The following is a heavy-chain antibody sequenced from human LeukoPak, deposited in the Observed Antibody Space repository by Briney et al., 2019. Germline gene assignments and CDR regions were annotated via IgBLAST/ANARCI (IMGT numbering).Heavy chain of an antibody. V-gene: IGHV3-21*01. Sequence: GESLKISCKGSGYSFTSYWIGWVRQAPGKGPEWFSSISSSSSYIYYADSVKGRFTISRDNANNSLYLQMNSLRAEDTAVYYCARLITTPAYFDYWGQGTLVTVSS. J-gene: IGHJ4*02. D-gene: IGHD1/OR15-1a*01. CDR1: GYSFTSYW. CDR3: ARLITTPAYFDY. CDR2: ISSSSSYI.